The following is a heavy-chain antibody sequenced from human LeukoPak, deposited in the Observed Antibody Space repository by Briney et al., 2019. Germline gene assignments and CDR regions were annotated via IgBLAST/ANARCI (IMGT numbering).Heavy chain of an antibody. CDR3: VTDSSWNNNNWYPRGFDC. V-gene: IGHV3-7*03. Sequence: GGSLRLSCAASGFTFSSHWMTWVRQAPGKGLEWVACINSDGSYIQYVDSVKGRFSISRDNAKNSLFLQMSSLRAEDTAMYYCVTDSSWNNNNWYPRGFDCWGQGALVDVSS. J-gene: IGHJ4*02. D-gene: IGHD1-20*01. CDR2: INSDGSYI. CDR1: GFTFSSHW.